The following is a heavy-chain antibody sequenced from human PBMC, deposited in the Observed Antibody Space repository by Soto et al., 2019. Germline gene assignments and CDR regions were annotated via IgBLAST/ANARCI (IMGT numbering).Heavy chain of an antibody. CDR3: ATDADWNGGLAY. Sequence: VRQAPGKGLEWMGGFDPEDGETIYAQKFQGRVTMTEDTSTDTAYMELSSLRSEDTAVYYCATDADWNGGLAYWGQGTLVTVSS. CDR2: FDPEDGET. J-gene: IGHJ4*02. V-gene: IGHV1-24*01. D-gene: IGHD1-1*01.